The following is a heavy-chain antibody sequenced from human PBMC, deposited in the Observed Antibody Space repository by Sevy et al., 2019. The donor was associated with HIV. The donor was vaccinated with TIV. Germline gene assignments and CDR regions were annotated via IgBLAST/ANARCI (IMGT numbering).Heavy chain of an antibody. CDR2: IYNSGST. D-gene: IGHD6-6*01. CDR1: GGSISSSSYY. V-gene: IGHV4-39*02. Sequence: SETLSLTCNVSGGSISSSSYYWGWIRQPPGKGLEWIGSIYNSGSTYYNPSLKSRVTISVDTSKNHFSLKLSSVTAADMAMYYCARVGEYSSADYWGQGTLVTVSS. CDR3: ARVGEYSSADY. J-gene: IGHJ4*02.